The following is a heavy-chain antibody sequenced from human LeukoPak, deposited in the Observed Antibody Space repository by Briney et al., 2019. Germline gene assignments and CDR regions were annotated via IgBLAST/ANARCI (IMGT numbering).Heavy chain of an antibody. V-gene: IGHV4-59*01. CDR3: ARGEQLVTWFDP. Sequence: KASETLSLTCTVSGGSISSYYWNWIRQPPGKGLEWIGYIYYSGSTNYNPSLKSRVTISVDTSKNQFSLKLSSVTAADTAVYYCARGEQLVTWFDPWGQGTLVTVSS. CDR2: IYYSGST. D-gene: IGHD6-6*01. CDR1: GGSISSYY. J-gene: IGHJ5*02.